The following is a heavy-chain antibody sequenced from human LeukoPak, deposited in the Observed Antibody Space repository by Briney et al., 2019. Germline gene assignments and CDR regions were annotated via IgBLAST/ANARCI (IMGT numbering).Heavy chain of an antibody. CDR3: ARISSVASVVMDY. J-gene: IGHJ4*02. D-gene: IGHD4-23*01. CDR2: IYYSGST. Sequence: SETLSLTCTVSGGSISSYYWSWIRQPPGKGLEWIGYIYYSGSTNYNPSLKSRVTISVDTSKNQFSLKLSSVTAADTAVYYCARISSVASVVMDYRGQGTLVTVSS. V-gene: IGHV4-59*01. CDR1: GGSISSYY.